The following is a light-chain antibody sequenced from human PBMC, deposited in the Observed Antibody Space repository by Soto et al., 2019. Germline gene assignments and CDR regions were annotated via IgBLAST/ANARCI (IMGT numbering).Light chain of an antibody. V-gene: IGLV6-57*01. Sequence: NFMLTQPHSVSESPGKTVTISCTRSSSSIASNYVQWYQQRPGSSPTTVIYEDNQRPSGVPDRFSGSIDSSSNSASLTISGLKTEDEADYYCQSYDSSNGVVFGGGTKLTVL. CDR3: QSYDSSNGVV. CDR2: EDN. J-gene: IGLJ2*01. CDR1: SSSIASNY.